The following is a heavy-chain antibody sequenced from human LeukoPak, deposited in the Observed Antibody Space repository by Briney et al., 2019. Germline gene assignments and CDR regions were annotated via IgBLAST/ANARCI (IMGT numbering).Heavy chain of an antibody. CDR2: IIPILGIT. V-gene: IGHV1-69*04. CDR3: AREGYCSSTSCYFIDY. J-gene: IGHJ4*02. Sequence: GASVKVSCKAPGYTFSSYAISWVRQAPGQGLEWMGRIIPILGITNYAQKFQGRVTITADNSTSTAYMELSSLRSEHTAVYYSAREGYCSSTSCYFIDYTGQGNLGTASS. CDR1: GYTFSSYA. D-gene: IGHD2-2*01.